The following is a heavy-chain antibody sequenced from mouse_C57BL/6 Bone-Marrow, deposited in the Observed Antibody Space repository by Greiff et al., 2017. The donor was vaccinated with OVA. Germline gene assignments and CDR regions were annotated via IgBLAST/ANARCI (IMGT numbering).Heavy chain of an antibody. D-gene: IGHD2-5*01. CDR1: GYAFSSSW. CDR2: IYPGGGAT. CDR3: ERHACYSNPFAY. Sequence: VQLQQSGPELVKPGASVKISCKASGYAFSSSWMNWVQQRPGKGLEWIGRIYPGGGATNYTGKFKGKATLTADKSSRTAYMLLSSLASEDSAVYFCERHACYSNPFAYWGQGTLVTVSA. V-gene: IGHV1-82*01. J-gene: IGHJ3*01.